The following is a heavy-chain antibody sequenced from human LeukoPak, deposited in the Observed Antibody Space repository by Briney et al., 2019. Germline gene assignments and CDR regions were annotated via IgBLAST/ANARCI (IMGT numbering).Heavy chain of an antibody. CDR3: ARERHGDHFDY. CDR2: VYYSGST. J-gene: IGHJ4*02. D-gene: IGHD4-17*01. V-gene: IGHV4-59*01. Sequence: SETLSLTCTVSGCSISGYYWSWIRLPPGKGLEWIGYVYYSGSTSYSPSLKSRLTISVDTSKNQLSLKLSSVTAADTAVYYCARERHGDHFDYWGQGTLVTVSS. CDR1: GCSISGYY.